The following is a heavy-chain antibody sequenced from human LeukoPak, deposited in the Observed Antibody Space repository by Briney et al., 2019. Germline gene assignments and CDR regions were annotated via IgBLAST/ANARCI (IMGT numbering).Heavy chain of an antibody. V-gene: IGHV1-46*03. D-gene: IGHD6-19*01. CDR2: INPSGGST. Sequence: ASVKVSCKASGYTFTSYYMHWVRQAPGQGLEWMGIINPSGGSTSYAQKFQGRVTMTRDTYTSTVYMELSSLRSEDTAVYYCARDPLHSSGWYTRYYFDYWGQGTLVTVSS. CDR3: ARDPLHSSGWYTRYYFDY. CDR1: GYTFTSYY. J-gene: IGHJ4*02.